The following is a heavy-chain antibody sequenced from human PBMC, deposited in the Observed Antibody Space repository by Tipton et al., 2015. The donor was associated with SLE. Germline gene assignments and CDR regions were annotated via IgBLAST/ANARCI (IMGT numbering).Heavy chain of an antibody. CDR1: GFTFSTYS. CDR2: IGGSSGHI. CDR3: ARLSGFDAFDI. V-gene: IGHV3-48*01. J-gene: IGHJ3*02. Sequence: SLRLSCSASGFTFSTYSMNWVRQAPGKGLEWISYIGGSSGHIYYADSVKGRFTISRDNAKNSLYLQMNSLRAEDTAVYYCARLSGFDAFDIWGQGTLVTVSS. D-gene: IGHD3-22*01.